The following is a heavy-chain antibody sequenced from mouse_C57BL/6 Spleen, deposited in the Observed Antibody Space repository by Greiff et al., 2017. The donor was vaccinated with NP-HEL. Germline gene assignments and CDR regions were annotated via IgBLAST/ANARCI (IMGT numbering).Heavy chain of an antibody. Sequence: EVQLQQSGPELVKPGASVKISCKASGYTFTDYYMNWVKQSHGKSLEWIGDINPNNGGTSYNQKFKGKATLTVDKSSSTAYMELRSLTSEDSAVYYCANYGNYDYFDYWGKGTTLTVSS. CDR2: INPNNGGT. D-gene: IGHD2-1*01. CDR3: ANYGNYDYFDY. CDR1: GYTFTDYY. J-gene: IGHJ2*01. V-gene: IGHV1-26*01.